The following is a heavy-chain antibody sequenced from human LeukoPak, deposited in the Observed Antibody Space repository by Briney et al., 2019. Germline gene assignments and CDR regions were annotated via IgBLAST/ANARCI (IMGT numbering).Heavy chain of an antibody. V-gene: IGHV1-24*01. CDR3: ATLDLPPSTAAVAS. CDR1: GYTLSELS. J-gene: IGHJ5*01. Sequence: ASVKVSCKVSGYTLSELSIHRVRQGPGKGLEWMAGFVLEDGERIYAQKFRGRVRVTEDTSTDTAYMELSSLRSEDTAVYYCATLDLPPSTAAVASWGQGTLVTVFS. CDR2: FVLEDGER. D-gene: IGHD6-13*01.